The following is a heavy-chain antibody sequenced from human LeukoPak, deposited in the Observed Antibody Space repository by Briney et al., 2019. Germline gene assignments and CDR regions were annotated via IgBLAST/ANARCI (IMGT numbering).Heavy chain of an antibody. CDR3: ATYTQSGAQGVSDY. D-gene: IGHD3-10*01. Sequence: ASVKVSCKASGGTFSSYAIYWVRQAPGQGLEWMGGIIPIFDTANYAQKFQGRVTISADESTTTVYMELSSLRSEDTAVYYCATYTQSGAQGVSDYWGQGTLVTVSS. CDR1: GGTFSSYA. CDR2: IIPIFDTA. J-gene: IGHJ4*02. V-gene: IGHV1-69*13.